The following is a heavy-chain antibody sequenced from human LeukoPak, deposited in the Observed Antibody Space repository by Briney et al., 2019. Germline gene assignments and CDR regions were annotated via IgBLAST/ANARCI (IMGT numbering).Heavy chain of an antibody. Sequence: SETLSLTCTVSGGSISSYYWSWIRQPPGKGLEWIGYIYYSGSTNYNPSLKSRVTISVDTSKNQFSLKLSSVTAADTAVYYCARQVGFGELLSGFVYWGQGTLVTVSS. J-gene: IGHJ4*02. V-gene: IGHV4-59*08. CDR1: GGSISSYY. CDR2: IYYSGST. CDR3: ARQVGFGELLSGFVY. D-gene: IGHD3-10*01.